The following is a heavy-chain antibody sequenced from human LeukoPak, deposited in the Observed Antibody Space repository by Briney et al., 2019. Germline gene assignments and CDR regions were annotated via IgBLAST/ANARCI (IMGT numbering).Heavy chain of an antibody. CDR3: ARDSRTMVRGVIIYYFDY. Sequence: SETLSLTCTVSGGSISSYYWSRIRQPPGKGLEWIGYIYYSGSTNYNPSLKSRVTISVDTSKNQFSLKLSSVTAADTAVYYCARDSRTMVRGVIIYYFDYWGQGTLVTVSS. J-gene: IGHJ4*02. V-gene: IGHV4-59*01. CDR2: IYYSGST. CDR1: GGSISSYY. D-gene: IGHD3-10*01.